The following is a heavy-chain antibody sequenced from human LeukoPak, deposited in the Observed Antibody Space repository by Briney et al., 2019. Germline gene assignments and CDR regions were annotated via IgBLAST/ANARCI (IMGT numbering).Heavy chain of an antibody. Sequence: GRSLRLSCAASGFTSSSYAMSWVRQAPGKGLEWVSTLSGSGGNTYYADSVKGRFTISRDNSENTLYLQMNSLRAEDTALYYCAKAVSPMDVWGKGTTVTVSS. CDR2: LSGSGGNT. V-gene: IGHV3-23*01. CDR1: GFTSSSYA. CDR3: AKAVSPMDV. J-gene: IGHJ6*03.